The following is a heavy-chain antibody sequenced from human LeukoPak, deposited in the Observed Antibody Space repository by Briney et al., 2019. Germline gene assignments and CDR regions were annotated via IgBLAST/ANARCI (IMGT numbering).Heavy chain of an antibody. V-gene: IGHV3-23*01. Sequence: GGSLRLSCAASGFTFSSYAMSWVRQAPGKGLEWVSAISGSGGSTYYADSVKGRFTISRDNSKNTLYLQMNSLRAEDTAVYYCAKAGGMIAAAGTYFDYWGQGTLVTVSS. CDR3: AKAGGMIAAAGTYFDY. CDR2: ISGSGGST. CDR1: GFTFSSYA. J-gene: IGHJ4*02. D-gene: IGHD6-13*01.